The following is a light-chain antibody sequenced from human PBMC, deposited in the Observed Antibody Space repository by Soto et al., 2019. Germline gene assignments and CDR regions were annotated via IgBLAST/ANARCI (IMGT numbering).Light chain of an antibody. CDR3: SSYKSSSTPYV. Sequence: QSALTQPASVSGSPGQSITISCAGTSSDVGGYNYVSWYQQHPGKAPKLMIYEVSNRPSGVSNRFSGSKSGNTASLTISGLQDEDEADYYCSSYKSSSTPYVFGNGNKVTV. CDR1: SSDVGGYNY. J-gene: IGLJ1*01. V-gene: IGLV2-14*01. CDR2: EVS.